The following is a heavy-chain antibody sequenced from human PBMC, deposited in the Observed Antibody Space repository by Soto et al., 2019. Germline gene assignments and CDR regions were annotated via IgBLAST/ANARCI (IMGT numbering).Heavy chain of an antibody. D-gene: IGHD2-8*02. CDR3: ARDKITGLFDY. CDR1: GGSISSNNYY. CDR2: IYYSGST. V-gene: IGHV4-39*02. J-gene: IGHJ4*02. Sequence: SEALSVTCTVSGGSISSNNYYWGWIRQPPGKGLEWIGSIYYSGSTYYNPSLKSRLTISLDTPKNQFSLKLNSVTAADTAVYYCARDKITGLFDYWGQGTLVTVSS.